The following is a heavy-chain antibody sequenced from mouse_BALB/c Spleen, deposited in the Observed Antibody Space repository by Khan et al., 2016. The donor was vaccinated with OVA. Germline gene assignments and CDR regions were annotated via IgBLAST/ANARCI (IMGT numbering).Heavy chain of an antibody. J-gene: IGHJ4*01. D-gene: IGHD2-12*01. V-gene: IGHV1-7*01. CDR1: GYTFTSYW. CDR2: INPSTGYT. Sequence: QVQLQQSGAELAKPGASVKMSCKASGYTFTSYWMHWVKQRPGQGLEWIGYINPSTGYTEYNQKFKDKATLTADKSSSTAYMQLSSLTSEDSAVYYCARSASYDLSAMDYWGQGTSVTVSS. CDR3: ARSASYDLSAMDY.